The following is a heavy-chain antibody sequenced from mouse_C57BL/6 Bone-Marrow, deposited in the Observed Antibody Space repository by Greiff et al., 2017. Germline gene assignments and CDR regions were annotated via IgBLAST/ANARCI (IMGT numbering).Heavy chain of an antibody. J-gene: IGHJ4*01. CDR2: SRNKANDYTT. D-gene: IGHD4-1*01. CDR1: GFTFSDFY. V-gene: IGHV7-1*01. Sequence: EVKLVESGGGLVQSGRSLRLSCATSGFTFSDFYMEWVRQAPGKGLEWIAASRNKANDYTTEYSASVKGRFIVSRDTSQSILYLQMNALRAEDTAMYYCARDADWDNAMDYWGQGTSVTVSS. CDR3: ARDADWDNAMDY.